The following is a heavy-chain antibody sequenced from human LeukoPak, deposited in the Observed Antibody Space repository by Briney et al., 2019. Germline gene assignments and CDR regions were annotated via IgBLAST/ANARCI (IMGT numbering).Heavy chain of an antibody. D-gene: IGHD4-17*01. CDR2: ISSTGGSS. Sequence: VGALSLSCAASGFTCSSYWMDWLGQGPGNGLVWVSGISSTGGSSNYADVGKCRFTMSRDNSKNTLYLQMNSLRPQDTAVYYCAKEIWPTVTTPGHTYFDYWGQGALVTVSS. J-gene: IGHJ4*02. V-gene: IGHV3-74*01. CDR1: GFTCSSYW. CDR3: AKEIWPTVTTPGHTYFDY.